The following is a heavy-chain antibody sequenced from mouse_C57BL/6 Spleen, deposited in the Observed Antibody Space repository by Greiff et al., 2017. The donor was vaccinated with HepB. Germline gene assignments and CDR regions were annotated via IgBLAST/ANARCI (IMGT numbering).Heavy chain of an antibody. D-gene: IGHD2-1*01. V-gene: IGHV5-16*01. Sequence: EVQLVESEGGLVQPGSSMKLSCTASGFTFSDYYMAWVRQVPEKGLEWVANINYDGSSTYYLDSLKGRFIISRDNAKNILYLQMSSLKSEDTATYYCARVYGKDWYFDVWGTGTTVTVSS. J-gene: IGHJ1*03. CDR1: GFTFSDYY. CDR3: ARVYGKDWYFDV. CDR2: INYDGSST.